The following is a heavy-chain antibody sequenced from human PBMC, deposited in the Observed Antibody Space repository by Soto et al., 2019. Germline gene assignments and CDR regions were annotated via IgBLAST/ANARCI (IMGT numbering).Heavy chain of an antibody. J-gene: IGHJ5*02. CDR2: INPSGGST. CDR1: GYTFTSYY. CDR3: ARVTMVRGVGWFDP. D-gene: IGHD3-10*01. V-gene: IGHV1-46*01. Sequence: QVQLVQSGAEVKKPGASVKVSCKASGYTFTSYYMHWVRQAPGQGLEWMGIINPSGGSTSYEQKFQGRVTMTSDTSTSTVYMERSSLKSEDTAVYYCARVTMVRGVGWFDPWGQGTLVTVSS.